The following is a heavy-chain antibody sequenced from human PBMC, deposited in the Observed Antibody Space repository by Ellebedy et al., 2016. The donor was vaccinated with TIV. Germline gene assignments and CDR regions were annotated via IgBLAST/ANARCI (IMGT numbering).Heavy chain of an antibody. CDR3: AREEWELHAFDI. Sequence: PGGSLRLSCAASGFTFSSYGMHWVRQAPGKGLEWVAFISYDGSNKYYADSVKGRFTISRDNSKNTLYLQMNSLRAEDTAVYYCAREEWELHAFDIWGQGTMVTVSS. V-gene: IGHV3-30*03. CDR1: GFTFSSYG. CDR2: ISYDGSNK. D-gene: IGHD1-26*01. J-gene: IGHJ3*02.